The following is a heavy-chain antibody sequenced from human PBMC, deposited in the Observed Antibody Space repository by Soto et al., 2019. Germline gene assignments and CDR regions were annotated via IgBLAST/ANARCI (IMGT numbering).Heavy chain of an antibody. Sequence: QVQLQESGPGLVKPSGTLSLTCAVSGDSITSDKWWSWIRQPPDKGLQWIGEIYHSGSTKYNPSLKSRVIISVDKSKNQFSLKLSSVTAADTAVYYCARGETQQQRDYWGQGTLVTVSS. J-gene: IGHJ4*02. CDR2: IYHSGST. V-gene: IGHV4-4*02. CDR1: GDSITSDKW. CDR3: ARGETQQQRDY. D-gene: IGHD6-13*01.